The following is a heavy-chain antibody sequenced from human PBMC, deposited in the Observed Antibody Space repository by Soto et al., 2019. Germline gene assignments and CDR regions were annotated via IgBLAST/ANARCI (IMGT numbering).Heavy chain of an antibody. V-gene: IGHV4-30-4*01. Sequence: PSETLSLTCTVSGGSISSGDYYWSWIRQPPGKGLEWIGYIYYSGSTYYNPSLKSRVTISVDTSKNQSSLKLSSVTAADTAVYYCARAAFILNPLAYCSTTGCYTRECDWFDPWGQGTLVTVSS. D-gene: IGHD2-2*02. CDR3: ARAAFILNPLAYCSTTGCYTRECDWFDP. CDR1: GGSISSGDYY. CDR2: IYYSGST. J-gene: IGHJ5*02.